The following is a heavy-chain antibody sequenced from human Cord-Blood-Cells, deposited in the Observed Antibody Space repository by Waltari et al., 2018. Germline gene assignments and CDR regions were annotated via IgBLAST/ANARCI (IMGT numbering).Heavy chain of an antibody. Sequence: QVQLVQSGADVTKPGASVKVSCKASGYTFTGYYMHWVRQAPGQGLEWMGRINPNSGGTNYAQKFQGRVTMTRDTSISTAYMELSRLRSDDTAVYYCASDHGDYYYYGMDVWGQGTTVTVSS. D-gene: IGHD4-17*01. CDR1: GYTFTGYY. J-gene: IGHJ6*02. V-gene: IGHV1-2*06. CDR2: INPNSGGT. CDR3: ASDHGDYYYYGMDV.